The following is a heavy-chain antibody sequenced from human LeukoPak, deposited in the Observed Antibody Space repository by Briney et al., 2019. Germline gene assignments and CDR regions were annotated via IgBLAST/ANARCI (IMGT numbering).Heavy chain of an antibody. J-gene: IGHJ4*02. Sequence: GSLRLSCVASGFTFSSYAMHWVRQAPGKGLEWVAVISYDGSNKFYAESVKGRFTISRDNSKNTLYLQMNSLRTEDTAVYYCARDPRDGYNNKLDYWGQGTLVTVSS. D-gene: IGHD5-24*01. CDR1: GFTFSSYA. CDR2: ISYDGSNK. CDR3: ARDPRDGYNNKLDY. V-gene: IGHV3-30*04.